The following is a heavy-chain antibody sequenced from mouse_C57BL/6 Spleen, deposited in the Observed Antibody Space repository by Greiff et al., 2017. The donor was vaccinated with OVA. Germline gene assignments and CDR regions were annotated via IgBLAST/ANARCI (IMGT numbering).Heavy chain of an antibody. Sequence: EVQLQQSGPELVKPGASVKISCKASGYSFTDYNMNWVKQSNGKSLEWIGVINPNYGTTSYNQKFKGKATLTVDQSSSTAYMQLNSLTSEDSAVYYGARGFSIGWDDPFDYWGQGTTLTVSS. J-gene: IGHJ2*01. D-gene: IGHD4-1*01. CDR1: GYSFTDYN. V-gene: IGHV1-39*01. CDR2: INPNYGTT. CDR3: ARGFSIGWDDPFDY.